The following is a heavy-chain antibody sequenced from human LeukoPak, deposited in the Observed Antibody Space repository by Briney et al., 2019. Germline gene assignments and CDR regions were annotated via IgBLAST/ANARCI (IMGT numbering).Heavy chain of an antibody. CDR3: AKTKRESYYGMDV. CDR2: ISGSSSSP. CDR1: GLTFSSYA. V-gene: IGHV3-23*01. J-gene: IGHJ6*02. Sequence: PGGSLRLSWAASGLTFSSYAMRWVRQAPGKGLEWVSVISGSSSSPYYADSVKGRFTISRDNSKNMVYLQMNSLSVEDTAVYYCAKTKRESYYGMDVWGQGTTVTVSS.